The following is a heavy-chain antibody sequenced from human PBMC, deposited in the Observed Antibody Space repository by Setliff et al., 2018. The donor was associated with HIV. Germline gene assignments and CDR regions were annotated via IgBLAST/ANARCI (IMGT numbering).Heavy chain of an antibody. Sequence: GASVKVSCKASGYSFTTSGVSWVRQAPGRGLEWMGWINIRSGNTNYAQKFQGRVTMTTDTSTSTAYMGLRSLRSDDTAVYYCASDESKNTEAAPGYWGQGTLVTVSS. CDR2: INIRSGNT. V-gene: IGHV1-18*01. D-gene: IGHD6-6*01. CDR1: GYSFTTSG. CDR3: ASDESKNTEAAPGY. J-gene: IGHJ4*02.